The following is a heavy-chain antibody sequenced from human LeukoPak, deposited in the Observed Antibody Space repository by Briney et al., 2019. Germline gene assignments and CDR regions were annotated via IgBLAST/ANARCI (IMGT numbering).Heavy chain of an antibody. V-gene: IGHV3-23*01. CDR1: GFTFSSYA. D-gene: IGHD4-17*01. CDR3: AKDISRWTTVTTGIDY. CDR2: ISGSGGST. J-gene: IGHJ4*02. Sequence: GGSLRLSCAASGFTFSSYAMSWVRQAPGKELEWVSAISGSGGSTYYADSVKGRFTISRDNSKNTLYLQMNSLRAEDTAVYYCAKDISRWTTVTTGIDYWGQGTLVTVSS.